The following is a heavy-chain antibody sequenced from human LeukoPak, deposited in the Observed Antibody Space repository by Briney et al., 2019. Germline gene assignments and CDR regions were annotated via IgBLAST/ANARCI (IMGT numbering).Heavy chain of an antibody. CDR3: ARETRAVGYTVVGIYYYGMDV. V-gene: IGHV1-2*02. Sequence: ASVKVSCKASGYTFTGYYMHWVRQAPEQGLEWMGWINPNSGGTNYAQKFQGRVTMTRDTSISTAYMELSRLRSDDTAVYYCARETRAVGYTVVGIYYYGMDVWGQGTTVTVSS. D-gene: IGHD2-15*01. CDR2: INPNSGGT. J-gene: IGHJ6*02. CDR1: GYTFTGYY.